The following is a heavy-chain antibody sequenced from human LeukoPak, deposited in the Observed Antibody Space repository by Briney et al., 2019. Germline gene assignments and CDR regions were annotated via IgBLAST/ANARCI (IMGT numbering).Heavy chain of an antibody. D-gene: IGHD3-16*01. J-gene: IGHJ5*02. V-gene: IGHV4-61*02. CDR1: GGSISSGSYY. CDR3: ARKGGGNWFDP. Sequence: SETLPLTCTVSGGSISSGSYYWSWIRQPAGKGLEWIGRIYTSGSTNYNPSLKSRVTISVDTSKNQFSLKLSSVTAADTAVYYCARKGGGNWFDPWGQGTLVTVSS. CDR2: IYTSGST.